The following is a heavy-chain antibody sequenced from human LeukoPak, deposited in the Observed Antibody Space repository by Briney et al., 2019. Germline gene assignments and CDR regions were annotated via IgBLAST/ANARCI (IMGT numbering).Heavy chain of an antibody. J-gene: IGHJ5*02. CDR3: ATAPPTYTTSSPPWFDP. CDR2: ISSGSSYI. V-gene: IGHV3-21*01. D-gene: IGHD6-6*01. Sequence: GGSLRLSCAASGFTFSSYSMKWVRQAPGKGLEWVSSISSGSSYIYYADSVKGRFTISRDNAKNSLYLQMSSLRAEDTAVYYCATAPPTYTTSSPPWFDPWGQGTLATVSS. CDR1: GFTFSSYS.